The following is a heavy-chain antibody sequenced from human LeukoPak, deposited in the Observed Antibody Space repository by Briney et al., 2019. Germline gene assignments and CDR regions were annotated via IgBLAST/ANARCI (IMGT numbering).Heavy chain of an antibody. D-gene: IGHD5-12*01. CDR1: GFTFSSYA. J-gene: IGHJ4*02. CDR2: ISGSGGST. V-gene: IGHV3-23*01. CDR3: AKDLGYSGFLPIDY. Sequence: SGGSLRLSCAASGFTFSSYAMSWVRQAPGKGLEWVSAISGSGGSTYYADSVKGRFTISRDNSKNTLYLQMNSLRAEDTAVYYCAKDLGYSGFLPIDYWGQGTLVTVSS.